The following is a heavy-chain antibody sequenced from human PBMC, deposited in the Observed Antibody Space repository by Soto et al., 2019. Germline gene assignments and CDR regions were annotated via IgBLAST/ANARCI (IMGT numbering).Heavy chain of an antibody. CDR1: GYTFTRYG. CDR2: VNAYSGNT. V-gene: IGHV1-18*01. CDR3: ARDVDYRFDS. D-gene: IGHD4-17*01. J-gene: IGHJ4*02. Sequence: ASVKVSCKASGYTFTRYGISWVRQAPGQGLEWMGWVNAYSGNTNYAQKIQGRVTMTTDTSTNTAYMELGSLRFDDTAVYFCARDVDYRFDSWGQGTLVTVSS.